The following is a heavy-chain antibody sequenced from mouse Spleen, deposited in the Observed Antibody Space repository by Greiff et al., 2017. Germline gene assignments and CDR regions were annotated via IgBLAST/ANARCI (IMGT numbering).Heavy chain of an antibody. J-gene: IGHJ4*01. Sequence: EVKLVESGGGLVKLGGSLKLSCAASGFTFSSYAMSWVRQTPEKRLEWVATISSGGGNTYYPDSVKDRFTISRDNAKNTLYLQMSSLKSEDTAMYYCARGYRYDRGYYAMDYWGQGTSVTVSS. CDR2: ISSGGGNT. V-gene: IGHV5-9*04. D-gene: IGHD2-14*01. CDR3: ARGYRYDRGYYAMDY. CDR1: GFTFSSYA.